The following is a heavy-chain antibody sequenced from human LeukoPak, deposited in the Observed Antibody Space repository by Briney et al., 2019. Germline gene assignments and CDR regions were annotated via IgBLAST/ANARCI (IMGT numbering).Heavy chain of an antibody. CDR3: ATVSEN. J-gene: IGHJ4*01. V-gene: IGHV3-74*01. Sequence: GECLRLACAASGLSLNYFWRQWVRQVPGKGLGWVSGINNDGTATYYADSMKGRFTISRDNAKNTVYLQMNGLRAEDTTVYYCATVSENWGHRTLGTVSS. CDR1: GLSLNYFW. CDR2: INNDGTAT.